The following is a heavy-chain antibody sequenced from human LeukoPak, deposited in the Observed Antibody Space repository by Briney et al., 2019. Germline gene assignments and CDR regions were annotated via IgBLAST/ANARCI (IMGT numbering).Heavy chain of an antibody. D-gene: IGHD3-10*01. CDR2: IKCKTEGRTT. CDR1: GFTFSNAW. J-gene: IGHJ4*02. V-gene: IGHV3-15*01. CDR3: STLVYSPYYYNSGSYYRFDY. Sequence: GGSLRLSCAASGFTFSNAWMNWVRQAPGKGLEWVGRIKCKTEGRTTDYAAPVKGSFTISRDDSKTTLYLQINSLRTEDTAVYYCSTLVYSPYYYNSGSYYRFDYWGQGTLVTVSS.